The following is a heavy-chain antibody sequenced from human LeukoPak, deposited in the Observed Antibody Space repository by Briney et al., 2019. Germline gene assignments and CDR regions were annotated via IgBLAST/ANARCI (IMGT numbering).Heavy chain of an antibody. CDR1: GGSISNYH. J-gene: IGHJ3*02. V-gene: IGHV4-4*07. CDR3: AVNSTKHTFDI. D-gene: IGHD5/OR15-5a*01. Sequence: SETLSLTCTVSGGSISNYHWSWIRQPAGKGLEWIGQIHTSGSTNYNPSLKSRVSISVDTSKNQFSLELSSVTAADTAVYYCAVNSTKHTFDIWGQGTMVTVSS. CDR2: IHTSGST.